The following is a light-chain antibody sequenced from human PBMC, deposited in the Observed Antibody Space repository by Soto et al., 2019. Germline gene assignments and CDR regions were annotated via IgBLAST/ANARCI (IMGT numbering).Light chain of an antibody. Sequence: DIVMTQSPDSLAVSLGERATINCKSSQNLLYSSNNKNYLAWYQQKPGQPPKLLIYWASTRESGVPDRFSGSGSGTDFTLTISSLQAEDVAAYHCQQYDRTPLTFGGGTKVEIK. V-gene: IGKV4-1*01. CDR1: QNLLYSSNNKNY. CDR3: QQYDRTPLT. CDR2: WAS. J-gene: IGKJ4*01.